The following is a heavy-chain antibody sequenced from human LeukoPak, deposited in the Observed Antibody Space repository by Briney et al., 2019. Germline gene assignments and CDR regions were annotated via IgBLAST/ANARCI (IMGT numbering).Heavy chain of an antibody. CDR3: ARDTLYYYDSSGTLNY. CDR2: IIPILGIA. Sequence: SVKVSCKASGGTFSSYAISWVRQAPGQGLEWMGRIIPILGIANYAQKFQGRVTITADKSTSTAYMELSSLRSEDTAVYYCARDTLYYYDSSGTLNYWGQGPWSP. J-gene: IGHJ4*02. V-gene: IGHV1-69*04. D-gene: IGHD3-22*01. CDR1: GGTFSSYA.